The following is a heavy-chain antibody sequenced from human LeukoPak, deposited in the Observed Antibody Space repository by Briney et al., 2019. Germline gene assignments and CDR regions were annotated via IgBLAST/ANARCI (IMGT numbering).Heavy chain of an antibody. V-gene: IGHV1-8*03. CDR3: ARGLRDGYRKNAYYYYCMDV. D-gene: IGHD5-24*01. CDR2: MNPNSGNT. Sequence: ASVKVSCKASGYTFTSYDINWVRQATGQGLEWMGWMNPNSGNTGYAQKFQGRVTITRNTSISTAYMELCSLRSEDTAVYYCARGLRDGYRKNAYYYYCMDVWGKGTTVTVSS. CDR1: GYTFTSYD. J-gene: IGHJ6*03.